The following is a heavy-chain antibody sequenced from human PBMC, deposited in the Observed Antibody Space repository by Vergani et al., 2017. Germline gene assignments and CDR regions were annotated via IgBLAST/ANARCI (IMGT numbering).Heavy chain of an antibody. D-gene: IGHD3-10*01. CDR3: ARPVGPSAIADGYHV. V-gene: IGHV4-39*01. CDR1: GGSISSSSYY. Sequence: QLQLQESGPGLVKPSETLSLTCTVSGGSISSSSYYWGWIRQPPGKGLEWIGSIYYSGSTYYNPSLKSRVTISVDTSKNQFSLRLKSVTATDTGMYYCARPVGPSAIADGYHVWGQGTMVTVS. CDR2: IYYSGST. J-gene: IGHJ3*01.